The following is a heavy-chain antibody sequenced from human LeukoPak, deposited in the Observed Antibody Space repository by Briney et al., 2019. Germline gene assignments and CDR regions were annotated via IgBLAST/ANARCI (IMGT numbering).Heavy chain of an antibody. CDR2: INPSGGST. Sequence: ASVKVSCKTSGYTFTNYYMHWVRQAPGQGLEWMGMINPSGGSTSYAQKFQGRVTMTRDTSTSTVYMDLSSLRSEDTAVYYCARDDIVVVVAAYYYYGMDVWGQGTTVTVSS. CDR1: GYTFTNYY. D-gene: IGHD2-15*01. J-gene: IGHJ6*02. CDR3: ARDDIVVVVAAYYYYGMDV. V-gene: IGHV1-46*01.